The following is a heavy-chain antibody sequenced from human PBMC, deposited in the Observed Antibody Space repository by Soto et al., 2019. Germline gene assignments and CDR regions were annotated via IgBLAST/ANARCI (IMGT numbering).Heavy chain of an antibody. CDR2: ISYDGSNK. J-gene: IGHJ4*02. Sequence: QVQLVESGGGVVQPGRSLRLSCAASGFTFSSYAMHWVRQAPGKGLEWVAVISYDGSNKYYADSVKGRFTISRDNSKNPLYLQMNSLRAEGTAVYYCARDDPDYYGSGSYYNVIHWGQGTLVTVSS. CDR1: GFTFSSYA. D-gene: IGHD3-10*01. CDR3: ARDDPDYYGSGSYYNVIH. V-gene: IGHV3-30-3*01.